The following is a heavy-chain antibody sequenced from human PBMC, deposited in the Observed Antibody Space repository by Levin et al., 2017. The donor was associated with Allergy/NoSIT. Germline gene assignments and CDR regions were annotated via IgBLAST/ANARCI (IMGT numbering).Heavy chain of an antibody. J-gene: IGHJ6*02. CDR1: GGTFSSYA. Sequence: SVKVSCKAAGGTFSSYAISWVRQAPGLGLEWMGGIIPIFGTANYAQKFQGRVTITADKSTSTAYMDLSSLRSEDTAVYYCASDFPPIPMATTGYYGMDVWGQGTTITVSS. CDR3: ASDFPPIPMATTGYYGMDV. V-gene: IGHV1-69*06. CDR2: IIPIFGTA. D-gene: IGHD1-26*01.